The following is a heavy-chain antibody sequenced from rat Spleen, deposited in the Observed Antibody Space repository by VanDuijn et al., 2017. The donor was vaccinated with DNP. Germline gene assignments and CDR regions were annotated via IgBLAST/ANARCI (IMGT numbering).Heavy chain of an antibody. CDR2: IVFDGTGT. CDR3: ARPSNYGTYGPMDA. CDR1: GFTFNDYN. Sequence: EVQLVESGGGLVQPGRSLKLSCAASGFTFNDYNMAWVRQAPTKGLEWVAIIVFDGTGTYYRDSVKGRFTISRDKAKSTLYLQMNSLRSEDTATYYCARPSNYGTYGPMDAWGQGTSVTVSS. V-gene: IGHV5S10*01. J-gene: IGHJ4*01. D-gene: IGHD1-3*01.